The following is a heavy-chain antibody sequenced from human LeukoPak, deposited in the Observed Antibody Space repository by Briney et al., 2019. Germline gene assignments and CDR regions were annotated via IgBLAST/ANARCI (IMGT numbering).Heavy chain of an antibody. V-gene: IGHV3-48*03. CDR1: GFTLSNYE. CDR2: ISSSGSII. CDR3: ARRFDI. Sequence: PGGSLRLSCAVSGFTLSNYEMNWVRQAPGKGLEWVSYISSSGSIIDYADSVKGRFTISRDNAKNSPYLQMNSLRVEDTAIYYCARRFDIWGQGTMVTVSS. J-gene: IGHJ3*02.